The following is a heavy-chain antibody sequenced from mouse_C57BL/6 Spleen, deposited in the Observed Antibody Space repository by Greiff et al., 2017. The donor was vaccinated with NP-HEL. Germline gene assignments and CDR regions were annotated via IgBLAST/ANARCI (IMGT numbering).Heavy chain of an antibody. Sequence: VQLQQPGAELVRPGASVKLSCTASGFNIKDDYMHWVKQRPEQGLEWIGWIDPENGDTEYASKFQGKATITADTSSNTAYLQLSSLTSEDTAVYYCTVITSDYWGQGTTLTVSS. CDR3: TVITSDY. J-gene: IGHJ2*01. CDR1: GFNIKDDY. D-gene: IGHD1-2*01. CDR2: IDPENGDT. V-gene: IGHV14-4*01.